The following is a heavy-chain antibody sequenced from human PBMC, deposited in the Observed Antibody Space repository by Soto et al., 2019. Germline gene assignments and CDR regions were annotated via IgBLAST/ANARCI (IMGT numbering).Heavy chain of an antibody. D-gene: IGHD1-26*01. Sequence: QVQLVESGGGVVQPGRSLRLSCAASGFTFSSYGMHWVRQAPGKGLEWVAVIWYDGSKKYYADSVKGRFTISRDNSKNTLYLQMNSLRAEDTAVYYCARDKSYGSYQYYYYGMDVWGQGTTVTVSS. J-gene: IGHJ6*02. CDR3: ARDKSYGSYQYYYYGMDV. CDR1: GFTFSSYG. V-gene: IGHV3-33*01. CDR2: IWYDGSKK.